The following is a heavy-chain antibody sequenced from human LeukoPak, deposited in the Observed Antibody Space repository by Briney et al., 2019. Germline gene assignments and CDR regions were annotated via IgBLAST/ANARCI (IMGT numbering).Heavy chain of an antibody. D-gene: IGHD1-14*01. CDR1: GYTLTELS. CDR2: FDPEDGET. CDR3: ATWYRHVIRFDP. Sequence: ASVKVSCKVSGYTLTELSMHWVRQAPGKGLEWMEGFDPEDGETIYAQKFQGRVTMTEDTSTDTAYMELSSLRSEDTAVYYCATWYRHVIRFDPWGQGTLVTVSS. J-gene: IGHJ5*02. V-gene: IGHV1-24*01.